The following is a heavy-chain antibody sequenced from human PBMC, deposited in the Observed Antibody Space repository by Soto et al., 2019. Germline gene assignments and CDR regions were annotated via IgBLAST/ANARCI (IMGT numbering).Heavy chain of an antibody. J-gene: IGHJ5*02. Sequence: GGSLRLSCAASGFTFSSYAMHWVRQAPGKGLEWVAVISYDGSNKYYADSVKGRLTISRDNSKNTLDLQMTSLRVEDTAVYYCARAAHGDGSLYNWIDPWGQGA. D-gene: IGHD4-17*01. V-gene: IGHV3-30-3*01. CDR1: GFTFSSYA. CDR2: ISYDGSNK. CDR3: ARAAHGDGSLYNWIDP.